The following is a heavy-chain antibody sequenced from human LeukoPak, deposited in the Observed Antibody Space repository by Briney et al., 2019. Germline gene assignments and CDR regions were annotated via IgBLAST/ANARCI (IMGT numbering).Heavy chain of an antibody. J-gene: IGHJ4*02. CDR3: ARDRVVVPAAFDY. Sequence: ASVKVSCKASGYTFTAYYMHWVRQAPGQGLEWMGWINPNSGGTKYAQKFQGRVTMTRDTSISTAYMELSRLRSDDTAVYYCARDRVVVPAAFDYWGQGTLVTVSS. CDR2: INPNSGGT. D-gene: IGHD2-2*01. CDR1: GYTFTAYY. V-gene: IGHV1-2*02.